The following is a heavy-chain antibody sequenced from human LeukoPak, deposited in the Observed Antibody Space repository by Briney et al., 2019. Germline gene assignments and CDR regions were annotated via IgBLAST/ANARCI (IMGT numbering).Heavy chain of an antibody. CDR2: INPNSGNT. V-gene: IGHV1-8*02. CDR3: ARGFSGWFDY. Sequence: ASVKVSCKASGYTFTGYYMHWVRQAPGQGLEWMGWINPNSGNTGYAQKFQGRVTMTRNTSISTAYMELSSLRSEDTAVYYCARGFSGWFDYWGQGTLVTVSS. D-gene: IGHD6-19*01. J-gene: IGHJ4*02. CDR1: GYTFTGYY.